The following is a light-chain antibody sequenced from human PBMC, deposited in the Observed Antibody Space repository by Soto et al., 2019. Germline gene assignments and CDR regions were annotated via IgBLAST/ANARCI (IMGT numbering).Light chain of an antibody. Sequence: EIVLTQSPGTLSLSPGERATLSCRASQSVTSSYLAWYQLKPVQAPRILIYGASNRATGIPDMFSGSGSGTDFTLTISRLEPEDFAVYFCQQYGNSPPNTFGQGTKGEI. CDR3: QQYGNSPPNT. CDR1: QSVTSSY. CDR2: GAS. V-gene: IGKV3-20*01. J-gene: IGKJ2*01.